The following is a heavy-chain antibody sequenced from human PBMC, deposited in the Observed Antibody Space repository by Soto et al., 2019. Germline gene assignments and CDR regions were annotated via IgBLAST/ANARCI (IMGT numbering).Heavy chain of an antibody. J-gene: IGHJ6*02. CDR1: GYTFTGYY. V-gene: IGHV1-2*04. Sequence: ASVKVSCKASGYTFTGYYMHWVRQAPGQGLEWMGWINPNSGGTNYAQKFQGWVTMTRDTSISTAYMELSRLRSDDTAVYYCARGVKVYCSSTSCCRDYFYYYGTGVWGQAATVT. D-gene: IGHD2-2*01. CDR2: INPNSGGT. CDR3: ARGVKVYCSSTSCCRDYFYYYGTGV.